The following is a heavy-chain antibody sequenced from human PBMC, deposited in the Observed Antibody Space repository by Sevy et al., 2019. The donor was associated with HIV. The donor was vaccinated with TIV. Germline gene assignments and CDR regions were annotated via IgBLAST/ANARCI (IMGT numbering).Heavy chain of an antibody. CDR3: ARGNQMVYAILVGYYFDY. V-gene: IGHV3-30-3*01. D-gene: IGHD2-8*01. CDR1: GFTFSSYA. CDR2: ISYDGSNK. Sequence: GGSLRLSCAASGFTFSSYAMHWVRQAPGKGLEWVAVISYDGSNKYDADSVKGRFTISRDNSKNTLYLQMNSLRAEDTAVYYCARGNQMVYAILVGYYFDYWGQGTLVTVSS. J-gene: IGHJ4*02.